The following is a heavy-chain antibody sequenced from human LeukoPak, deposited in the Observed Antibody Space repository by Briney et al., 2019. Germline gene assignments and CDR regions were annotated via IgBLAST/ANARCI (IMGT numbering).Heavy chain of an antibody. Sequence: XVSINSAAWNWIRQSPSRXLEXXXRTYYTSQGYNAYAVSVKSRITINPDTTKNHFSLQLNSVTPEDTAVYYCARESIAVARHFQHWGQGTLVTVSS. CDR3: ARESIAVARHFQH. CDR2: TYYTSQGYN. D-gene: IGHD6-19*01. V-gene: IGHV6-1*01. CDR1: XVSINSAA. J-gene: IGHJ1*01.